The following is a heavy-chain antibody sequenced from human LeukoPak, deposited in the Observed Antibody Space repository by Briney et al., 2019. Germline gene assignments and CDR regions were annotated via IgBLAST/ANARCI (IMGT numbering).Heavy chain of an antibody. D-gene: IGHD2-15*01. CDR1: GFVFSSFG. Sequence: GGSLRLSCAASGFVFSSFGMHWVRQAPGKGLEWVSLISYDGSNKFYADSVKGRFTISRDNSENTLYLQMSSLRAEDTAVYYCARDRGDCGGGSCYSDYFDYWGQGTLVTVSS. CDR3: ARDRGDCGGGSCYSDYFDY. V-gene: IGHV3-33*01. J-gene: IGHJ4*02. CDR2: ISYDGSNK.